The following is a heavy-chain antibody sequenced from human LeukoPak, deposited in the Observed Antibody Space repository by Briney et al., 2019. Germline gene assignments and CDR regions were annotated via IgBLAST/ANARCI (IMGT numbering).Heavy chain of an antibody. CDR1: GFTFDDYA. D-gene: IGHD3-10*01. V-gene: IGHV3-9*01. CDR2: ISWSSANI. CDR3: AKDWTTMVRGANY. Sequence: GGSLRLSCAASGFTFDDYAMHWVRQAPGKGLEWVSGISWSSANIAYADSVKGRFTIPRDNAKNSLYLQMNSLRAEDTALYYCAKDWTTMVRGANYWGQGTRVTVSS. J-gene: IGHJ4*02.